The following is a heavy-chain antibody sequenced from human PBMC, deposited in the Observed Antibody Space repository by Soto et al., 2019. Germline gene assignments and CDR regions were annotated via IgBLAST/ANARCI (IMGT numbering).Heavy chain of an antibody. J-gene: IGHJ4*02. Sequence: ASVKVSCKASGYTFTSYAMHWVRQAPGQRLEWMGWINAGNGNTKYSQKFQGRVTITRDTSASTAYMELSSLRSEDTAVYYCARDPAGGYYDILTGYYPDWGQGTLVTVSS. V-gene: IGHV1-3*01. CDR3: ARDPAGGYYDILTGYYPD. CDR2: INAGNGNT. D-gene: IGHD3-9*01. CDR1: GYTFTSYA.